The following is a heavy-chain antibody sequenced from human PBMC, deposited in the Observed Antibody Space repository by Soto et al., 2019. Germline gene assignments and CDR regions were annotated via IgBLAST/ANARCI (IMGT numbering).Heavy chain of an antibody. V-gene: IGHV3-30*18. Sequence: GGSLRLSCAASGLTFNNYGMHWVRQAPGKGLEWVAVISSDGSRKYYADSVKGRITISRDNSMNTLYLQMNSLRAEDTAVYYCAKETLRYYAMDVWGQGTTVTVSS. CDR1: GLTFNNYG. J-gene: IGHJ6*02. CDR2: ISSDGSRK. CDR3: AKETLRYYAMDV.